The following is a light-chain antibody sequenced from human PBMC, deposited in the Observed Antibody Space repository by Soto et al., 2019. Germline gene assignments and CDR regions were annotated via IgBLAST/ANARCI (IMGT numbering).Light chain of an antibody. Sequence: EIVLTQSPGTLSLSPGEIATLSCRASHSVTSSYLAWYQKKPGQSPRLRIYGASNSATGIPDKFSGSGSGTDFTLTNSRLEPEDFAVDYCQQYGSSSWRFGQGPMVDFK. CDR3: QQYGSSSWR. J-gene: IGKJ1*01. V-gene: IGKV3-20*01. CDR2: GAS. CDR1: HSVTSSY.